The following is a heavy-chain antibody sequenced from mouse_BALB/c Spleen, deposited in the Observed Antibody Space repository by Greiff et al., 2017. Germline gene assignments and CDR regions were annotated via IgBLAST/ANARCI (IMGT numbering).Heavy chain of an antibody. CDR1: GFSLTSYG. CDR2: IWSGGST. CDR3: ARAYRYVGDYYAMDY. V-gene: IGHV2-2*02. D-gene: IGHD2-14*01. J-gene: IGHJ4*01. Sequence: VQRVESGPGLVQPSQSLSITCTVSGFSLTSYGVHWVRQSPGKGLEWLGVIWSGGSTDYNAAFISRLSISKDNSKSPVFVKMNSLQANDTAIYFCARAYRYVGDYYAMDYWGAGTSVTVSS.